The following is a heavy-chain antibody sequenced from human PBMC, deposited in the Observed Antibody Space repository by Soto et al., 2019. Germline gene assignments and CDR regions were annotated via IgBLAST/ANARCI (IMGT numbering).Heavy chain of an antibody. CDR1: GYSFTSYW. CDR3: ARPIAAAGTLGYYYYGMDV. CDR2: IDPSDSYT. V-gene: IGHV5-10-1*01. J-gene: IGHJ6*02. D-gene: IGHD6-13*01. Sequence: GESLKISCKGSGYSFTSYWISWVRQMPGKGLEWMGRIDPSDSYTNYSPSFQGHVTISADKPISTAYLQWSSLKASDTAMYYCARPIAAAGTLGYYYYGMDVWGQGTTVTVSS.